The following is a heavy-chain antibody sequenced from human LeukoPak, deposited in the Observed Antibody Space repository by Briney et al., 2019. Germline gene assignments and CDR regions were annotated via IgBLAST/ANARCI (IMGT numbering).Heavy chain of an antibody. CDR1: GYTFTSYD. CDR3: ARGGFRIRYVWGSYRPYYFDY. J-gene: IGHJ4*02. Sequence: VASVKVSCKASGYTFTSYDINWVRQATGQGLEWMGWMNPNSGNTGYAQKFQGRVTITRNTSISTAYMELSSLRSEDTAVYYCARGGFRIRYVWGSYRPYYFDYWGQGTLVTVSS. V-gene: IGHV1-8*01. D-gene: IGHD3-16*02. CDR2: MNPNSGNT.